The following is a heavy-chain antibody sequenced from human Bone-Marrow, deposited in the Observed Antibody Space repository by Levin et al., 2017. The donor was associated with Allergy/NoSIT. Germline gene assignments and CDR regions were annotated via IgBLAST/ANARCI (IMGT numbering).Heavy chain of an antibody. V-gene: IGHV3-33*01. D-gene: IGHD6-25*01. J-gene: IGHJ6*02. CDR1: GFTFSRFG. CDR3: ATQAAGPQEADYGMDV. Sequence: LSLTCAASGFTFSRFGMHWVRQAPGKGLEWVAIIWLDGSNEYYAESVKGRFTVSRDNSKNTLHLQMNSLRFEDTATYYCATQAAGPQEADYGMDVWGQGTTVTVSS. CDR2: IWLDGSNE.